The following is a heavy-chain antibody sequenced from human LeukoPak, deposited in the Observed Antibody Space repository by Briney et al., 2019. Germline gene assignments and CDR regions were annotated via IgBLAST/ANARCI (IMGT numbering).Heavy chain of an antibody. CDR2: IYYSGNT. D-gene: IGHD1-26*01. J-gene: IGHJ5*02. CDR3: ASGSYSGYNWFDP. Sequence: SETLSLTCTVSGGAISTTDYYWGWIRQPPGKGLEWIGTIYYSGNTYYNPSLKSRVTISVDTSKTQSSLRLSSVPAADTAVYYCASGSYSGYNWFDPWGQGTLVTVSS. CDR1: GGAISTTDYY. V-gene: IGHV4-39*01.